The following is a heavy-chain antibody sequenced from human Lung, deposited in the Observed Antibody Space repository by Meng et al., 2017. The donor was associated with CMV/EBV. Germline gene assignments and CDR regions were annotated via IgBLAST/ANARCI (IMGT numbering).Heavy chain of an antibody. CDR1: GGSISTSDW. V-gene: IGHV4-4*02. J-gene: IGHJ4*02. D-gene: IGHD2-15*01. CDR2: VYHTGST. CDR3: ARDSPGGYAGY. Sequence: SETLSLTCAVSGGSISTSDWWSWVRQPPGKRLEWIGEVYHTGSTNYNPSLKSRVIISVDMSKNQFSLNLSSVTAADTAVYYCARDSPGGYAGYWGQGILVTVSS.